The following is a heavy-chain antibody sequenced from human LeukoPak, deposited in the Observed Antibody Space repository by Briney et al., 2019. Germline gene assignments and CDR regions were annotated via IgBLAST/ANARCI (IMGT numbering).Heavy chain of an antibody. CDR1: LDSTTSNF. CDR3: ARDVLR. V-gene: IGHV4-59*06. J-gene: IGHJ4*02. D-gene: IGHD3-16*01. Sequence: SETLSLTCTVSLDSTTSNFWSWVRRPPGKGLEWIGYIYKTGSTYYNPSLKSRVTMSVDTSRNQFSLKVNSVTAADTAVYYCARDVLRWGQGTLVTVSS. CDR2: IYKTGST.